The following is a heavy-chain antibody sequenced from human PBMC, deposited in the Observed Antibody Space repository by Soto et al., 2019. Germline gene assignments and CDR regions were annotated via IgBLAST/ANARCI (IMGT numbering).Heavy chain of an antibody. D-gene: IGHD6-19*01. Sequence: QVQLQESGPGLVKPSQTLSLTCTVSGGSISSGGYYWSWIRQHPGKGLEWIGYIYYSGSTYYNPALENRVTISVATSKNQSSLKLSSVTAVDTAVYYCARMDPYSSGWYYVGYWGQGTLVTVSS. CDR3: ARMDPYSSGWYYVGY. CDR1: GGSISSGGYY. V-gene: IGHV4-31*03. CDR2: IYYSGST. J-gene: IGHJ4*02.